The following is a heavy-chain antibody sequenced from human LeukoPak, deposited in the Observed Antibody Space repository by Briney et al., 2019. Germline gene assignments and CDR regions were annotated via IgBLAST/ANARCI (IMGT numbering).Heavy chain of an antibody. CDR2: IYTSGST. Sequence: GSLRLSCAASGFSFSTYSMHWVRQAPGKGLEWIGRIYTSGSTNYNPSLKSRVTMSVDTSKNQFSLKLSSVTAADTAVYYCARGESSSWSLYYYYGMDVWGQGTTVTVSS. CDR1: GFSFSTYS. J-gene: IGHJ6*02. CDR3: ARGESSSWSLYYYYGMDV. D-gene: IGHD6-13*01. V-gene: IGHV4-59*10.